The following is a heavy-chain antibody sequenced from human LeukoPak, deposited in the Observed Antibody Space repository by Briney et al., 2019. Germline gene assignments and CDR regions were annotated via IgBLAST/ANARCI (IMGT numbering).Heavy chain of an antibody. CDR3: ATAAGAEPQDNWFDP. J-gene: IGHJ5*02. V-gene: IGHV1-8*02. Sequence: ASVKVSCKASGYTFTSYGINWVRQATGQGLEWMGWMNPNSGNTGYAQKFQGRVTMTRNTSISTAYMELSSLRSEDTAVYYCATAAGAEPQDNWFDPWGQGTLVTVSS. D-gene: IGHD1-26*01. CDR2: MNPNSGNT. CDR1: GYTFTSYG.